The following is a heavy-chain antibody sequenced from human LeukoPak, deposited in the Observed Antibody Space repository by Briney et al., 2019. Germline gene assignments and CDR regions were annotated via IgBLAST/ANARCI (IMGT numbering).Heavy chain of an antibody. J-gene: IGHJ3*02. CDR3: ARVYDSSPDPFDI. D-gene: IGHD3-22*01. Sequence: GGSLRLSCAASGFTFSSYSMNWVRQAPGKGLEWVSSISSSSSYIYYADSVKGRFTISRDNAKNSLYLQMNSLRAEDTAVYYCARVYDSSPDPFDIWGQGTMVTVSS. V-gene: IGHV3-21*01. CDR2: ISSSSSYI. CDR1: GFTFSSYS.